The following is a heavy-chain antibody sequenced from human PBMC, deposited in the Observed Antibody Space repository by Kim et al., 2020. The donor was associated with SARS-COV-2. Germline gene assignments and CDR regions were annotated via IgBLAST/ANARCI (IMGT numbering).Heavy chain of an antibody. D-gene: IGHD3-3*02. V-gene: IGHV3-21*01. CDR1: GFTFSSYT. J-gene: IGHJ4*02. CDR3: SFVALTDMFDY. Sequence: GGSLRLSCAASGFTFSSYTINWVRQAPGRGLEWVSYISSSSKYIHYADSVKGRFTVSRDNAENSLYLLMNNLRAEDTAVYYCSFVALTDMFDYLRQGTLV. CDR2: ISSSSKYI.